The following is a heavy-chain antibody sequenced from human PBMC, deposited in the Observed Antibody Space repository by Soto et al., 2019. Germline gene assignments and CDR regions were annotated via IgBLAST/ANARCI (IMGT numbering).Heavy chain of an antibody. CDR2: ISYDGSNK. CDR3: AKVPYCSGGSCYGTSDY. V-gene: IGHV3-30*18. CDR1: GFTFSSYG. J-gene: IGHJ4*02. Sequence: QVQLVESGGGVVQPGRSLRLSCAASGFTFSSYGMHWVRQAPGKGLEWVAVISYDGSNKYYADSVKGRFTISRDNSKNTLYLQMNSQRAEDTAVYYCAKVPYCSGGSCYGTSDYWGQGTLVTVSS. D-gene: IGHD2-15*01.